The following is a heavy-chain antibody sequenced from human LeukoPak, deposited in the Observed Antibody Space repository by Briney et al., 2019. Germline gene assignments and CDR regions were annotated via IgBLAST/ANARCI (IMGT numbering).Heavy chain of an antibody. J-gene: IGHJ3*02. CDR3: AREKGIMIRKMAFEM. D-gene: IGHD3-16*01. CDR1: GFRFSSHW. CDR2: INQDGSTK. Sequence: GGSLRLSCVASGFRFSSHWMSWVRHTPGKGLEWVANINQDGSTKYYRDFAKGRFTISRDNAQNSQYLQINSLRAEDTAVYYCAREKGIMIRKMAFEMWGQGTMVTVSS. V-gene: IGHV3-7*01.